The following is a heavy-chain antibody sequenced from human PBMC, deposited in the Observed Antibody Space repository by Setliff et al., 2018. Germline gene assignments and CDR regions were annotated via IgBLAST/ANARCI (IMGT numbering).Heavy chain of an antibody. CDR1: GYTFKNYG. D-gene: IGHD3-22*01. CDR3: VREGVDSRSSTDYRYYMDV. V-gene: IGHV1-69*05. Sequence: ASVKVSCKASGYTFKNYGVSWVRQAPGQGLEWMGGTIPMFGSTSYAQKFQGRLTIITDESTNTAFMQLSSLRSDDTAVYYCVREGVDSRSSTDYRYYMDVWGKGTTVTVSS. CDR2: TIPMFGST. J-gene: IGHJ6*03.